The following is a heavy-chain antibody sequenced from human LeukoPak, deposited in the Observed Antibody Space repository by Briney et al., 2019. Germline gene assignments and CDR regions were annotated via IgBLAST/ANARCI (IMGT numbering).Heavy chain of an antibody. Sequence: ASVKVSCKASGYTFTSYGISWVRQAPGQGLEWMGWISAYNGNTNYAQKLQGRVTMTTDTSTSTAYMELRSLRSDDTAVYYCARPAGYCSSTSCYSEYFQHWGQGTLVTVSS. CDR1: GYTFTSYG. CDR3: ARPAGYCSSTSCYSEYFQH. D-gene: IGHD2-2*01. J-gene: IGHJ1*01. CDR2: ISAYNGNT. V-gene: IGHV1-18*01.